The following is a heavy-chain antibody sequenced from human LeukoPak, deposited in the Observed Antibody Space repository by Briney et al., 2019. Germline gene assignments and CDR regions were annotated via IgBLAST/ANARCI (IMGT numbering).Heavy chain of an antibody. CDR2: IWFDGSNK. CDR3: ASSAGALIDC. J-gene: IGHJ4*02. CDR1: GFTFSNYD. Sequence: PGRSLRLSCAASGFTFSNYDMHWVRQAPGKGLEWVAVIWFDGSNKFYADSVKGRFTISRDNSKNTLYLQMNSLRAEDTAVYYCASSAGALIDCWGQGTLVTVPS. D-gene: IGHD6-19*01. V-gene: IGHV3-33*01.